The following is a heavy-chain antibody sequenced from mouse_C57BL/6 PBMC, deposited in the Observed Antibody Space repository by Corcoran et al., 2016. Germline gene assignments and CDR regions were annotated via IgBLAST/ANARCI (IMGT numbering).Heavy chain of an antibody. CDR3: VRSPNYYGSSFDY. CDR1: GYTFTTYG. D-gene: IGHD1-1*01. Sequence: QIQLVQSGPELKKPGETVKISCKASGYTFTTYGMSWVKQAPGKGLKWMGWINTYSGVPTYADDFKGRFAFSLETSASTAYLQINNLKNEDTATYFCVRSPNYYGSSFDYWGQGTTLTVSS. V-gene: IGHV9-3*01. CDR2: INTYSGVP. J-gene: IGHJ2*01.